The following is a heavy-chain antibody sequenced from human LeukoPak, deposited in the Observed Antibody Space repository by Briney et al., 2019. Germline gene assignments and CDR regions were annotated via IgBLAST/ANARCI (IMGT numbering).Heavy chain of an antibody. CDR2: IGSSGNTI. CDR3: ARSAGTWFDP. Sequence: GRSLKLSCAASGFTFSTYEMNWVRQAPGKGLEWVSYIGSSGNTIYYADSVKGRFTISRDNAKNSLYLQMNSLRAEDTAVYYCARSAGTWFDPWGQGTLVTVSS. V-gene: IGHV3-48*03. CDR1: GFTFSTYE. D-gene: IGHD1-1*01. J-gene: IGHJ5*02.